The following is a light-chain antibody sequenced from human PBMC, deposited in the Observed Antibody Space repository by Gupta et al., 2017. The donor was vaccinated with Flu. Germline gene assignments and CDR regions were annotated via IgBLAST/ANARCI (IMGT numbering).Light chain of an antibody. J-gene: IGKJ4*01. CDR1: QGISSS. CDR2: AAS. CDR3: QQRNSSPLT. V-gene: IGKV1-9*01. Sequence: DSQLTQSPSFLSASVGDRVTITCRASQGISSSLAWYQQKPGIAPKLLIYAASTLQSGIPSRFSGSGSGTEFTLTISSLQPEDFATYYCQQRNSSPLTFGGGTKVEIK.